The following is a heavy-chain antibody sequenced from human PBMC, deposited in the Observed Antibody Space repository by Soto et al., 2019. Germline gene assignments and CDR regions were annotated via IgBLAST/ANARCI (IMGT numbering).Heavy chain of an antibody. CDR1: VFTFSGYA. CDR2: ISGGGGSK. CDR3: ARVGRSGWYHPHYYYGMAV. J-gene: IGHJ6*02. V-gene: IGHV3-23*01. Sequence: PGGSLRLSCAPPVFTFSGYAMSWVRQAPGKGLEWVAAISGGGGSKYYADSVKGRFTISRDNSKNTLYLQMNSLRAEDTAVYYCARVGRSGWYHPHYYYGMAVWGQGTTVTVSS. D-gene: IGHD6-19*01.